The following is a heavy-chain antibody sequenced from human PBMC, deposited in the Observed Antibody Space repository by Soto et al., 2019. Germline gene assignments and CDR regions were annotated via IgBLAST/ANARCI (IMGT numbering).Heavy chain of an antibody. D-gene: IGHD2-15*01. CDR1: GYSFTSYW. Sequence: PGESLKISCKGSGYSFTSYWIGWVRQMPGKGLEWMGIIYPGDSDTRYSPSFQGQVTISADKSISTAYLQWSSLKASDTATYYCARTCSCSLDYYYYVMAVWGQGTTVLGSS. CDR2: IYPGDSDT. J-gene: IGHJ6*02. CDR3: ARTCSCSLDYYYYVMAV. V-gene: IGHV5-51*01.